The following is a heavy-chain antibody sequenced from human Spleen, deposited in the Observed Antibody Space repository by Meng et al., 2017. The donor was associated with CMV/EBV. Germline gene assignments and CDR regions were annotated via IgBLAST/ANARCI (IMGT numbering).Heavy chain of an antibody. CDR3: ARDSPYYYDSSGQYGMDV. J-gene: IGHJ6*02. Sequence: GGSLRLSCAASGFTFSSYWMSWVRQAPGKGLEWVANIKQDGSEKYYVDSVKGRFTISRDNAKNSLYLQMNSLRAEDTAVYYCARDSPYYYDSSGQYGMDVWGQGTTVTVSS. CDR2: IKQDGSEK. CDR1: GFTFSSYW. V-gene: IGHV3-7*01. D-gene: IGHD3-22*01.